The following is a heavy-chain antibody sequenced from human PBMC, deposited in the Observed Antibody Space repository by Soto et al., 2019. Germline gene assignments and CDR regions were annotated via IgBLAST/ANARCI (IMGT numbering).Heavy chain of an antibody. CDR3: AKDGPYDSSGYSYFDY. J-gene: IGHJ4*02. V-gene: IGHV3-23*01. Sequence: PGGSLRLSCAASGFTFNRYAMSWVRQAPGKGLEWVSAISGSGGSTYYADSVKGRFTISRDNSKNTLYLQMNSLRAEDTAVYYCAKDGPYDSSGYSYFDYWGQGTLVTVSS. CDR1: GFTFNRYA. D-gene: IGHD3-22*01. CDR2: ISGSGGST.